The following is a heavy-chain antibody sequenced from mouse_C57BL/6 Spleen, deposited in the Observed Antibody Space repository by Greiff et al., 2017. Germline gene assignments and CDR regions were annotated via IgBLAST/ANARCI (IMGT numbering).Heavy chain of an antibody. Sequence: EVQRVESEGGLVQPGSSMKLSCTASGFTFSDYYMAWVRQVPEKGLEWVANINYDGSSTYYLDSLKSRFIISRANAKNILYLQMSRLKSEDTATYYCERDGGYGSSHWYFDVWGTGTSVTVSS. V-gene: IGHV5-16*01. CDR1: GFTFSDYY. J-gene: IGHJ1*03. CDR2: INYDGSST. CDR3: ERDGGYGSSHWYFDV. D-gene: IGHD1-1*01.